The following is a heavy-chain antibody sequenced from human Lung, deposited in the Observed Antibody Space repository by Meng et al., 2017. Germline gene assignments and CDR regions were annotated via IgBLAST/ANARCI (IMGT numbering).Heavy chain of an antibody. V-gene: IGHV4-30-4*01. CDR2: IYNSGST. CDR1: GGSISSSNYY. Sequence: QVQLQASGPGLVKTSQTLSLTCTVSGGSISSSNYYWSWIRQPPGKGLEWSGHIYNSGSTYYNPSPKSRITISVDTSKNQFSLKLSSVTAADTAVYYCARGQKGYFDLWGRGTLVTVSS. J-gene: IGHJ2*01. CDR3: ARGQKGYFDL.